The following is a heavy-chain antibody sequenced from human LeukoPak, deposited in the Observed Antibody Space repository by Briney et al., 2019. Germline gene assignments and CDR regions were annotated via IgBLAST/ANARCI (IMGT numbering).Heavy chain of an antibody. Sequence: AGGSLRLSCAASGFTFSSYSMNWVRQAPGKGLEWVSSISSSSSYIYYADSVKGRFTISRDNAKNSLYLQMNSLRAEDTAVYYCARDTDVSSRYNWFDPWGQGTLVTVSS. D-gene: IGHD6-13*01. CDR2: ISSSSSYI. V-gene: IGHV3-21*01. CDR3: ARDTDVSSRYNWFDP. J-gene: IGHJ5*02. CDR1: GFTFSSYS.